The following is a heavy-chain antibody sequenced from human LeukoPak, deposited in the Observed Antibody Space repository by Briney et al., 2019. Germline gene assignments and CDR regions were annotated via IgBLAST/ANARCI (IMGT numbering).Heavy chain of an antibody. D-gene: IGHD1-26*01. CDR3: AREGMGELMIFAFDY. V-gene: IGHV4-39*07. Sequence: PSETLSLTCTVSGGSISSSSYYWGWIRQPPGKGLEWIGSIYYSGSTYYNPSLKSRVTISVDTSKNQLSLKLSSVTAADTAVYYCAREGMGELMIFAFDYWGQGTLVTVSS. J-gene: IGHJ4*02. CDR2: IYYSGST. CDR1: GGSISSSSYY.